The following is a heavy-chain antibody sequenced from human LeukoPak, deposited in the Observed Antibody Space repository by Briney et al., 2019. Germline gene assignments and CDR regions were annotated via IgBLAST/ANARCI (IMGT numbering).Heavy chain of an antibody. CDR2: IYTSGST. D-gene: IGHD3-22*01. J-gene: IGHJ6*02. Sequence: PSETLSLTCTVSGGSISSYYWSWIRQPAGKGLEWIGRIYTSGSTNYNPSLKSRVTMSVDTSKNQFSLKLSSVTAADTAVYYCARDRQVVIASQYYYYGMDVWGQGTTVTVSS. CDR1: GGSISSYY. V-gene: IGHV4-4*07. CDR3: ARDRQVVIASQYYYYGMDV.